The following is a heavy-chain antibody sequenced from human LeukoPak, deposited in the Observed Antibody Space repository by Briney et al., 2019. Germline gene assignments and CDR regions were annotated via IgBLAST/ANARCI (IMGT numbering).Heavy chain of an antibody. Sequence: SETLSLTCAVYGGSFSGYYWSWIRQPPGEGLEWIGEINHSGSTNYNPSLKSRVTISVDTSKNQFSLKLSSVTAADTAVYYCARGAYYYDSSGYELDYWGQGTLVTVSS. D-gene: IGHD3-22*01. V-gene: IGHV4-34*01. CDR3: ARGAYYYDSSGYELDY. J-gene: IGHJ4*02. CDR1: GGSFSGYY. CDR2: INHSGST.